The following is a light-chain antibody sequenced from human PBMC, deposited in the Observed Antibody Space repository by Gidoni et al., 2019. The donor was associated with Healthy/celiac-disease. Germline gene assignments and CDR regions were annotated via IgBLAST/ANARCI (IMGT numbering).Light chain of an antibody. Sequence: IVLTQSPATLSLSPGERATLSCRASQSVSSYLAWYQQKPGQAPRLLIYDASNRATGIPARFSGSGSGTDFTIIISSLEPEDFAVYYCQQRSNWPELTFGGGTKVEIK. CDR3: QQRSNWPELT. J-gene: IGKJ4*01. V-gene: IGKV3-11*01. CDR2: DAS. CDR1: QSVSSY.